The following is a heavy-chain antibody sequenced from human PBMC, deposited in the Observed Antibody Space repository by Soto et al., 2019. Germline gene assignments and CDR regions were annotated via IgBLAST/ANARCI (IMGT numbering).Heavy chain of an antibody. CDR3: ARVAYGDGGAFHY. V-gene: IGHV3-74*01. CDR1: GFTFSSDW. CDR2: INSDGSTT. J-gene: IGHJ4*02. D-gene: IGHD4-17*01. Sequence: EVQLVESGGSLVQPGGSLRLSCAASGFTFSSDWMHWVRQAPWKGLVWVSGINSDGSTTSYADSVKGRFTISRDNAKNTLYLQMISLRAEDTAVYYCARVAYGDGGAFHYWGQGTLVTVSS.